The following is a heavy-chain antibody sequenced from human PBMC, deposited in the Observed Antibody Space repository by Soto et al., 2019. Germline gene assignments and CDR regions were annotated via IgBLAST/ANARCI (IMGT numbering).Heavy chain of an antibody. CDR2: IYYTGAT. J-gene: IGHJ4*02. V-gene: IGHV4-39*01. D-gene: IGHD2-15*01. CDR3: ARHIVVAPDLYYFDY. CDR1: GDSIISYTYS. Sequence: SETLSLTCTVSGDSIISYTYSWAWIRQPPGKGLEWIGTIYYTGATHYNPSLKSRVTISVDTSKNQFSLKLSSVTAADTAVYYCARHIVVAPDLYYFDYCGQGTLVTVSS.